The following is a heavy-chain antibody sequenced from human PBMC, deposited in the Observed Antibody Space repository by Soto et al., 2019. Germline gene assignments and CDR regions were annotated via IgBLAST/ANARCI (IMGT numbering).Heavy chain of an antibody. CDR1: GGSISSSSYY. D-gene: IGHD5-18*01. Sequence: PSETLSLTCTVSGGSISSSSYYWVWIRQPPGKGLEWIGSIYYSGSTYYNPSLKSRVTISVDTSKNQFSLKLSSVTAADTAVYYCARQSQGYSYGYVIAYFDYWGQGXLVTVYS. V-gene: IGHV4-39*01. CDR2: IYYSGST. J-gene: IGHJ4*02. CDR3: ARQSQGYSYGYVIAYFDY.